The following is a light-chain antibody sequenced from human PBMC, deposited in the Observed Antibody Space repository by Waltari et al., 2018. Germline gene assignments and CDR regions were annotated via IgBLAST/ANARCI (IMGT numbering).Light chain of an antibody. CDR2: WGS. J-gene: IGKJ4*01. V-gene: IGKV2-28*01. Sequence: IVMTQSPVSLAATPGEPASISCRSSQSLLHRSGYNYLSWYLQKPGQSPQLLIYWGSNRASGVPDRFSGSGSGTEFTLKISRVEAEDVGVYYCMQGLQIPLTFGGGSKVEIK. CDR1: QSLLHRSGYNY. CDR3: MQGLQIPLT.